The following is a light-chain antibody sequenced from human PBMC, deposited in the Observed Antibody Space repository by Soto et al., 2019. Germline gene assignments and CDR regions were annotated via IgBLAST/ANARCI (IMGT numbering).Light chain of an antibody. J-gene: IGKJ5*01. Sequence: EKVVTQSPSTLSLSPGENARLSCRASQSISSSYLAWYQQRPGQAPRLLIYGASSRATGIPDRFSGSGSGTEFTLTISSLQSEDFAVYYCQQYNNWPLTFGQGTRLEI. V-gene: IGKV3D-15*01. CDR3: QQYNNWPLT. CDR2: GAS. CDR1: QSISSSY.